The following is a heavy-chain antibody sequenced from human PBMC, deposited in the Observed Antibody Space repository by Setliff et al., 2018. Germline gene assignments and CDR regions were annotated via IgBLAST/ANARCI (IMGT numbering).Heavy chain of an antibody. J-gene: IGHJ1*01. V-gene: IGHV4-39*01. Sequence: SETLSLTCTVSGGAIGNNIYYWGWIRRPPGKGLEWIGSIYFSGSTYFNPSLKSRVSMSVDSSKNQFSLNLNSVTAADTGVYYCARHVGPADRADYFQHWGQGTLVTVSS. CDR3: ARHVGPADRADYFQH. CDR2: IYFSGST. CDR1: GGAIGNNIYY.